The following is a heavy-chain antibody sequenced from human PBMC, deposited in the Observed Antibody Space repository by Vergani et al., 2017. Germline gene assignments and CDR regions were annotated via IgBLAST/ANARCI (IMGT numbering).Heavy chain of an antibody. CDR2: IWFDGTKK. Sequence: QVQLVESGGGVVQPGMSLRLSCAASGFTFSDYGMHWFRRAPGKGLEWVAVIWFDGTKKNYADSLKDRFTISRDNSKNTLYLQMNSLRAEDTAVYYCARGEKQQLVGAEYFQHWGQGTLVTVSS. J-gene: IGHJ1*01. D-gene: IGHD6-13*01. CDR3: ARGEKQQLVGAEYFQH. V-gene: IGHV3-33*01. CDR1: GFTFSDYG.